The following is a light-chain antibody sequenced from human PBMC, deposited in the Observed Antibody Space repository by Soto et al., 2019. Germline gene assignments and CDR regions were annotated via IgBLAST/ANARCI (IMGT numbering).Light chain of an antibody. V-gene: IGKV3-11*01. CDR3: QQRSDWPKT. CDR1: QTVSSF. J-gene: IGKJ1*01. Sequence: EFVLTQSPGTLSLSPWERATLSCRASQTVSSFLAWYQQKPGQAPRLLIYDASHRATGIPARFSGSGSGTDFTLTISSLEPEDFAVYYCQQRSDWPKTFGQGTKVDI. CDR2: DAS.